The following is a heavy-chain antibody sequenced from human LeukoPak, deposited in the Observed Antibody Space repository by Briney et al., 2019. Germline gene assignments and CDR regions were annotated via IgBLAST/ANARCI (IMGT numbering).Heavy chain of an antibody. D-gene: IGHD2-2*02. CDR1: GGSFSGYC. J-gene: IGHJ6*02. Sequence: SETLSLTCAVYGGSFSGYCWSWIRQPPGKGLEWIGEINHSGSTNYNPSLKSRVTISVGTSKNQFSLKLSSVTAADTAVYYCARGSVCSSTSCYRYYYYYGMDVWGQGTTVTVSS. V-gene: IGHV4-34*01. CDR3: ARGSVCSSTSCYRYYYYYGMDV. CDR2: INHSGST.